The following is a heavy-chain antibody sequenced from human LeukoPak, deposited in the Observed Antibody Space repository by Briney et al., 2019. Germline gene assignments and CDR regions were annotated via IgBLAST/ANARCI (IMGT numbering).Heavy chain of an antibody. D-gene: IGHD2-15*01. V-gene: IGHV3-53*01. CDR3: ARAICSGGKCYFDY. J-gene: IGHJ4*02. CDR2: IYSGGST. CDR1: GFSVSSNY. Sequence: GGSLRLSCAASGFSVSSNYMSWVRQTPGKGLEWVSLIYSGGSTYYADSVKGRFTISRDNSKNKLYLQMNSLRAEDTAVYYCARAICSGGKCYFDYGGQGTLVSVSS.